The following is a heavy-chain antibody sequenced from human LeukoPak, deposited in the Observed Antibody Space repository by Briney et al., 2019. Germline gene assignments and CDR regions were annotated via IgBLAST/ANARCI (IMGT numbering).Heavy chain of an antibody. CDR1: GGSISSGGYY. Sequence: SQTLSLTCTVSGGSISSGGYYWSWIRQHPGKGLEWIGYIYYSGSTYYNPSLKSRVTISVDTSKNQFSLKLSSVTAADTAVYYCAGLYYDFWSGYLGGNWFDPWGQGTLVTVSS. D-gene: IGHD3-3*01. V-gene: IGHV4-31*03. CDR3: AGLYYDFWSGYLGGNWFDP. CDR2: IYYSGST. J-gene: IGHJ5*02.